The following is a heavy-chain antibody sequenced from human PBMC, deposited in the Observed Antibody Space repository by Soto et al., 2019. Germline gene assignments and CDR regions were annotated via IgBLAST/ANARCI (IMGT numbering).Heavy chain of an antibody. CDR2: VNPDNGET. Sequence: QVQLVQSGAEVKKPGASVNVSCRASGYTFNYFAIHWLRQAPGQSLEWLGWVNPDNGETKYSQRFQGRVTITRDTSATTAYMALRSLKSEDTAVFYCARGLLARRKHFDNWGQGTLVTVSP. D-gene: IGHD2-15*01. J-gene: IGHJ4*02. CDR3: ARGLLARRKHFDN. CDR1: GYTFNYFA. V-gene: IGHV1-3*01.